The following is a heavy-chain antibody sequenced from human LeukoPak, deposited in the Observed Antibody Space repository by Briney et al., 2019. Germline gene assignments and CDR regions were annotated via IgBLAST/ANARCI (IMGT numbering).Heavy chain of an antibody. J-gene: IGHJ4*02. Sequence: GEPLKISCEASGYTFTTYWIGWVRQMPGKGLEWMGIISPRDSDTRYRPSFQGEVTISVDKSIATAYLEWSSLAASDTAIYYCARQGLSLGGWGQGTLVTVSS. CDR3: ARQGLSLGG. CDR2: ISPRDSDT. V-gene: IGHV5-51*01. D-gene: IGHD4/OR15-4a*01. CDR1: GYTFTTYW.